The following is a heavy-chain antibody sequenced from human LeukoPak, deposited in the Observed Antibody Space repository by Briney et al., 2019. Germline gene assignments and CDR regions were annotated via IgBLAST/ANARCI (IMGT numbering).Heavy chain of an antibody. V-gene: IGHV1-46*01. J-gene: IGHJ6*04. CDR3: AREGTTTVTIRYGMDV. CDR1: GYTFTSYY. Sequence: GASVKVSCKASGYTFTSYYMHWVRQAPGQGLEWMGIINPSGGSTSYAQKFQGRVTMTRDTSTSTVHMELSSLRSEDTAVYYCAREGTTTVTIRYGMDVWGKGTTVTVSS. CDR2: INPSGGST. D-gene: IGHD4-17*01.